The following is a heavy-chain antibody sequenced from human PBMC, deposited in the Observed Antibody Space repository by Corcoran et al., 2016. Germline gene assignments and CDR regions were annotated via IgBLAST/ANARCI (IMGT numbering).Heavy chain of an antibody. CDR1: GASVSSSSSA. CDR2: TYYRSKWYN. D-gene: IGHD1-26*01. CDR3: ARTVGKYDH. Sequence: QVQLQQSGPGLVKPSPTLSLTCAISGASVSSSSSACNWIRQSPSRGLEWLGRTYYRSKWYNDYAVPMKGRIPIKPDPSKTQFSLQRTSVTPEDTAVYYWARTVGKYDHWGQGTRVTVSS. V-gene: IGHV6-1*01. J-gene: IGHJ4*02.